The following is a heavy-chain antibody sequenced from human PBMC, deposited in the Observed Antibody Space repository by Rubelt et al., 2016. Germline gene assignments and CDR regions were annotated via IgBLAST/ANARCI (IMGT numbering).Heavy chain of an antibody. V-gene: IGHV3-23*01. J-gene: IGHJ3*02. Sequence: VRQAPGKGLEWVSVISGSGGNTDYADFARGRFTISRDNSKKTLYLQMNSLRVEDTAEYYCARDPDSTLGVSFDIWGQGTRVTVSS. CDR3: ARDPDSTLGVSFDI. D-gene: IGHD3-10*01. CDR2: ISGSGGNT.